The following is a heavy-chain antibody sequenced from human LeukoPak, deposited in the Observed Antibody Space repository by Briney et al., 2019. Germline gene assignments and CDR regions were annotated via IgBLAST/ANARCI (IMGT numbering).Heavy chain of an antibody. J-gene: IGHJ6*03. V-gene: IGHV4-61*02. CDR3: ASGSRDYMDV. CDR2: IYTSGST. Sequence: SETLSLTCTVSGGSISSSSYYWSWIRQPAGKGLEWIGIYTSGSTNYNPSLKSRVTISVDTSKNQFSLKLSSVTAADTAVYYCASGSRDYMDVWGKGTTVTVSS. CDR1: GGSISSSSYY.